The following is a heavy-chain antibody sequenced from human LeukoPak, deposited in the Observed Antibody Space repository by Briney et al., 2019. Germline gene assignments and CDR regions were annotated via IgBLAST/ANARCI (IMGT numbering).Heavy chain of an antibody. J-gene: IGHJ5*02. CDR3: ARSDDIVVRDWFDP. CDR1: GGSISSYY. V-gene: IGHV4-4*07. CDR2: IYTSGST. D-gene: IGHD2-2*01. Sequence: SETLSLTCTVSGGSISSYYWSWIRQPAGKGLEWIGRIYTSGSTNYNPSLKSRVTMSVDTSKNQFSLKLSSVTAADTAVYYCARSDDIVVRDWFDPWGQGTLVTVSS.